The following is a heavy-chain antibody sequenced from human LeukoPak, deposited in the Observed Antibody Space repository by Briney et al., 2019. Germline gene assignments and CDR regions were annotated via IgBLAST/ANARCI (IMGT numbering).Heavy chain of an antibody. J-gene: IGHJ6*02. D-gene: IGHD3-10*01. V-gene: IGHV3-48*03. CDR2: ISSSGSTI. CDR1: GFTFSSYE. CDR3: ARGYYGSGSYRRSPYYYYYGMDV. Sequence: GGSLRLSCAASGFTFSSYEMNWVRQAPGKGLGWVSYISSSGSTIYYADSVKGRFTISRDNAKNSLYLQMNSLRAEDTAVYYCARGYYGSGSYRRSPYYYYYGMDVWGQGTTVTVSS.